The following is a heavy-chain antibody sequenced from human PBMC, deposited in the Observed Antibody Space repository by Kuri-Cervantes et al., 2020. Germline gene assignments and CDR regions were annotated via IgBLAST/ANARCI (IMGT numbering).Heavy chain of an antibody. CDR3: ATGGYSYGLGGYYYYGMDV. V-gene: IGHV6-1*01. D-gene: IGHD5-18*01. Sequence: SQTLPLTCAIPGDSVSSNSAAWNWLRQSPSRGLEWLGRTYYRSKWYNDYAVSVKSRLTINPDTSKNQFNLQLNPVTPEDTAVYYCATGGYSYGLGGYYYYGMDVWGQGTTVTVSS. CDR2: TYYRSKWYN. CDR1: GDSVSSNSAA. J-gene: IGHJ6*02.